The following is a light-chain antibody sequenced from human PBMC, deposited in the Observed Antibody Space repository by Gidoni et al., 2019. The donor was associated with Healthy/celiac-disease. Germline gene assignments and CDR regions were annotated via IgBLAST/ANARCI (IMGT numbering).Light chain of an antibody. Sequence: DIQMTQSPSSLSASVGDRVTITCRASQSSSSYLNWYQQKPGKAPKLLIYAASSLQSGVPSRCSGSGSGTEFTLTISSLQPEDFATYYCQQSYSTPFTFGGGTKVEIK. V-gene: IGKV1-39*01. J-gene: IGKJ4*01. CDR2: AAS. CDR3: QQSYSTPFT. CDR1: QSSSSY.